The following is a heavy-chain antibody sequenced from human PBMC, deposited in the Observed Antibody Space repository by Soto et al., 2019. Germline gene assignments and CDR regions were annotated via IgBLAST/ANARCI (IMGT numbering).Heavy chain of an antibody. D-gene: IGHD2-2*02. CDR2: ISYDGSNK. CDR1: GFTFSSYA. V-gene: IGHV3-30-3*01. J-gene: IGHJ6*02. Sequence: QVQLVESGGGVVQPGRSLRLFCAASGFTFSSYAMHWVRQAPGKGLEWVAVISYDGSNKYYADSVKGRFTISRDNSKNTLYLQMNSLRAEDTAVYYCARVYCSSTSCYTYYYYGMDVWGQGTTVTVSS. CDR3: ARVYCSSTSCYTYYYYGMDV.